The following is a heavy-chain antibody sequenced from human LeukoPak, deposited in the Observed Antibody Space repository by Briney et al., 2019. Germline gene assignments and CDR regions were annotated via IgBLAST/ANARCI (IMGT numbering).Heavy chain of an antibody. CDR2: ISVYKGDT. Sequence: ASVKVSCKVSGYTLTELSMHWVRQAPGQGLEWMGWISVYKGDTIYAQKVQGRVTMTTDTSTSTAYMEVRSLRSDDTAVYYCARAGGWAREDYKADAFHIWGQGTMVTVSS. V-gene: IGHV1-18*01. J-gene: IGHJ3*02. CDR1: GYTLTELS. CDR3: ARAGGWAREDYKADAFHI. D-gene: IGHD6-19*01.